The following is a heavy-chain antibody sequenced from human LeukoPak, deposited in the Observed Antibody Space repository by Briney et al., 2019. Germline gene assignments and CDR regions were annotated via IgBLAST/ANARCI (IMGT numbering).Heavy chain of an antibody. J-gene: IGHJ4*02. V-gene: IGHV1-69*02. CDR3: ARGGQLSTGAYFDY. Sequence: SVKVSCKASGGTFSGHTFSWVRQAPGQGLEWMGRIIPILGIANYAQKFQGRVTITADKSTSTAYMDLSSLTSEDTAVYYCARGGQLSTGAYFDYWGQGTLVTIAS. CDR1: GGTFSGHT. D-gene: IGHD6-6*01. CDR2: IIPILGIA.